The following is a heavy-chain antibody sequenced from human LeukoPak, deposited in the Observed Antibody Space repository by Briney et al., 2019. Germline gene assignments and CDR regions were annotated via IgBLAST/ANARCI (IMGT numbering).Heavy chain of an antibody. CDR1: GYTFTGYY. CDR2: INPNSGGT. D-gene: IGHD3-9*01. J-gene: IGHJ4*02. CDR3: ARDSYDILTGFQ. V-gene: IGHV1-2*02. Sequence: ASVKVSCKASGYTFTGYYMHWVRQAPGQGLEWMGWINPNSGGTKYAEKFQGRVTMTRDTSISTAYMELSRLRSDDMAVFYCARDSYDILTGFQWGQGTQVTVSS.